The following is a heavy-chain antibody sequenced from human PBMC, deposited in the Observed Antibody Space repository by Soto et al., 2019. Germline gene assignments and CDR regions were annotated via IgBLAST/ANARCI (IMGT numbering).Heavy chain of an antibody. CDR3: ARSFRFLPFDY. J-gene: IGHJ4*02. V-gene: IGHV4-59*08. D-gene: IGHD2-2*01. Sequence: SETLSLTCTVSGGSISSYYWSWIRQPPGKGLEWIGYIYYSGSTNYNPSLKSRVTISVDTSKNQFSLKLSSVTAADTAVYYCARSFRFLPFDYWGQGTLVTVSS. CDR2: IYYSGST. CDR1: GGSISSYY.